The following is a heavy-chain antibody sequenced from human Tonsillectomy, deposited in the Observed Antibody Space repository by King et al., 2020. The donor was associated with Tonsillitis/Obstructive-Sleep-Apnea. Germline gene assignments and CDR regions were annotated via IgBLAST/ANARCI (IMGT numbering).Heavy chain of an antibody. Sequence: PLQESGPGLVKPSETLSLTCTVSGGSISSYYWSWLRQPPGKGLEWIGYIYYSGSTNYNPSLKSRVTISVDTSKNQFSLKLSSVTAADTAVYYCARGGGSYFGFDYWGQGTLVTVSS. CDR1: GGSISSYY. D-gene: IGHD1-26*01. V-gene: IGHV4-59*01. J-gene: IGHJ4*02. CDR2: IYYSGST. CDR3: ARGGGSYFGFDY.